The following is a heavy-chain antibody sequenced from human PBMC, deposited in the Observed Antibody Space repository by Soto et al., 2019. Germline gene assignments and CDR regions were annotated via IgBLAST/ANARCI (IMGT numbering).Heavy chain of an antibody. CDR1: GYTFSSYT. Sequence: SVKVSCKASGYTFSSYTISWVRQAPGQGLEWMGRIIPILGIANYAQKFQGRVTITADKSTSTAYMELSSLRSEDTAVYYCARDLQVVVPAAIPYYYYYMDVWGKGTTVTVSS. CDR2: IIPILGIA. CDR3: ARDLQVVVPAAIPYYYYYMDV. V-gene: IGHV1-69*04. D-gene: IGHD2-2*01. J-gene: IGHJ6*03.